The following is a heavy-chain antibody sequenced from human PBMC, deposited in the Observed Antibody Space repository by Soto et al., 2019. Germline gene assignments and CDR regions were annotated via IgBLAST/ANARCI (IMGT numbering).Heavy chain of an antibody. CDR3: GMDRYNWIYPPTTGIPSTDAFDI. CDR2: INPSGGST. J-gene: IGHJ3*02. Sequence: GASVKVSCKASGYTFTSHYMHWVRQAPGQGLEWMGIINPSGGSTTYAQRFQGRVTMTSDTSTSTVYMGLSSLRSEDTAVYYCGMDRYNWIYPPTTGIPSTDAFDIGGQGTVVTVSS. V-gene: IGHV1-46*03. D-gene: IGHD1-7*01. CDR1: GYTFTSHY.